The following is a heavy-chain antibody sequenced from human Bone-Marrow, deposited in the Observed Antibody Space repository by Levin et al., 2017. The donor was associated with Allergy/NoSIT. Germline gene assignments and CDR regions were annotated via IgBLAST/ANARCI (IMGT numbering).Heavy chain of an antibody. V-gene: IGHV2-5*01. CDR3: AHIGVSGRYVWFDP. D-gene: IGHD1-26*01. J-gene: IGHJ5*02. CDR2: IYWNDDK. Sequence: VSGPTLVKPTQTLTLTCTFSGFSLSTNGVGVGWIRQPPGKALEWLALIYWNDDKRYSPSLKTRLTITKDTSKNQVVLTMTNMDPVDTATYYCAHIGVSGRYVWFDPWGQGTLVTVSS. CDR1: GFSLSTNGVG.